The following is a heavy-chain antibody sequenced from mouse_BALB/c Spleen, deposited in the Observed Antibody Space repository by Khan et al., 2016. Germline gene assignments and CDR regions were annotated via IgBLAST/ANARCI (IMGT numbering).Heavy chain of an antibody. Sequence: VQLQESGAELVRPGASVKLSCKALGNTFTDYEMHWVRQTPVHGLEWIGAIHPGSGGTAYNQKFKGKATLTTDKSTSTAYMELSSLTSEDSAVYYWTRGGAWFADWGQGTLVTVSA. V-gene: IGHV1-15*01. CDR1: GNTFTDYE. CDR2: IHPGSGGT. CDR3: TRGGAWFAD. J-gene: IGHJ3*01.